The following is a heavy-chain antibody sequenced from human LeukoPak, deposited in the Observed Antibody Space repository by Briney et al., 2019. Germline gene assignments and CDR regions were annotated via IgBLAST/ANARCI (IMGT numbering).Heavy chain of an antibody. V-gene: IGHV1-18*01. J-gene: IGHJ6*03. CDR3: ARDSRDYYYYMDV. Sequence: ASVKVSCTASGYTFGISWVRQAPGQGLEWMGWISGYNGNTNYAQKLQGRVTMTTDTSTSTAYMELRSLRSDDTAVYYCARDSRDYYYYMDVWGKGTTVTVSS. CDR2: ISGYNGNT. CDR1: GYTFG.